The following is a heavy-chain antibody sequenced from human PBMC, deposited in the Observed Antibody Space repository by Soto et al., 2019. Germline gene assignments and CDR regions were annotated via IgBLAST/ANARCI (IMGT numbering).Heavy chain of an antibody. CDR3: ARSLTTLTTLLDY. Sequence: AAVKVSCKASGYTLTEKYMHWAREAPGHGLEWMGWINPNGGTNYAQKFQGRVTMTRDTSISTAYMELSRLRSEDTAVYYCARSLTTLTTLLDYWGQGTLVTVSS. CDR2: INPNGGT. V-gene: IGHV1-2*02. CDR1: GYTLTEKY. D-gene: IGHD4-17*01. J-gene: IGHJ4*02.